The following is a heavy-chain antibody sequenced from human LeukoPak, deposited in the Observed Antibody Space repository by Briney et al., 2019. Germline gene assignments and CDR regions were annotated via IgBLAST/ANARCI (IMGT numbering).Heavy chain of an antibody. V-gene: IGHV3-7*03. CDR1: GFTFSSYW. J-gene: IGHJ3*02. CDR2: IKQDGSEK. D-gene: IGHD3-22*01. Sequence: GGSLRLSCAASGFTFSSYWMSWVRQAPGKGLEWVANIKQDGSEKYYVDSVKGRFTISRDNSKNTLYLQMNSLGAEDTAIYYCAKESYYDSSGYPQEDAFDIWGQGTMVTVSS. CDR3: AKESYYDSSGYPQEDAFDI.